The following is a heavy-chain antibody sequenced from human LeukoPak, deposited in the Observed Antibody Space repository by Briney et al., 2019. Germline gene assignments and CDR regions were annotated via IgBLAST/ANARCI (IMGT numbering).Heavy chain of an antibody. CDR2: ISYDGSNK. Sequence: PGGSLRLSCAASGFTFSSYGMHWVRQAPGKGLEWVAVISYDGSNKYYADSVKGRFTISRDNSKNTLYLQMNSLRAEDTAVYYCAKDRLIELRFAFYYMDVWGKGTTVTVSS. J-gene: IGHJ6*03. D-gene: IGHD1-7*01. CDR3: AKDRLIELRFAFYYMDV. CDR1: GFTFSSYG. V-gene: IGHV3-30*18.